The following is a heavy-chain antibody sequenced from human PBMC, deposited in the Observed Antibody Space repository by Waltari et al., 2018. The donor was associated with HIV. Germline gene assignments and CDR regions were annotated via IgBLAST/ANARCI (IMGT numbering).Heavy chain of an antibody. CDR3: ARAVYGSGLNFLDY. CDR1: EYRFTEYD. J-gene: IGHJ4*02. D-gene: IGHD3-10*01. V-gene: IGHV1-8*01. CDR2: MNPDSGNK. Sequence: QEQLVQSGAEVKKPGASVKVSCKASEYRFTEYDINWVRQAPGQGLEWMGRMNPDSGNKEYAQKFQGRVTMTRDTPTSTAYMEWSSLRSDDTAVYYCARAVYGSGLNFLDYWGQGTLVSVSS.